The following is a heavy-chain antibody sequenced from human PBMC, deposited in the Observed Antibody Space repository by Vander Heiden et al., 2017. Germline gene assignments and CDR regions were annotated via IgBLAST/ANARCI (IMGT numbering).Heavy chain of an antibody. J-gene: IGHJ4*02. Sequence: QVQLVESGGGVVQPGRSLRLSCAASGFTFGSYAMHWVRQAPGKGLEWVAVISNAGVNEDYADSVKGRFTISRDNSKNTLYLQMNSLRPEDTAVYYCARDRTGDYFDYWGQGTLVTVSS. CDR2: ISNAGVNE. CDR1: GFTFGSYA. V-gene: IGHV3-30-3*01. CDR3: ARDRTGDYFDY.